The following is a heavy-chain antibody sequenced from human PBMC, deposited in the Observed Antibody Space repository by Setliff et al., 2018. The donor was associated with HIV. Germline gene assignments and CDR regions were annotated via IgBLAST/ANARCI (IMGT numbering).Heavy chain of an antibody. V-gene: IGHV1-24*01. CDR2: LDRDDGEK. J-gene: IGHJ4*02. CDR3: AAEVVGPTLGAVDY. Sequence: ASVKVSCKVSGYSLTELSMHWVRQAPGKGLEWLGVLDRDDGEKFYAQKFQGRVTMTEDTSTNTAYMELRSLRSEDTAVYSCAAEVVGPTLGAVDYWGLGALVTV. D-gene: IGHD1-26*01. CDR1: GYSLTELS.